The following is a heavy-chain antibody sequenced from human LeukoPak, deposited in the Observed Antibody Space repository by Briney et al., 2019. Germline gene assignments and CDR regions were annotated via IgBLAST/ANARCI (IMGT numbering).Heavy chain of an antibody. V-gene: IGHV1-18*01. CDR1: GYTFTSYG. D-gene: IGHD5-12*01. Sequence: VKVSCKASGYTFTSYGISWVRQAPGQGLEWMGWISAYNGNTNYAQKLQGRVTMTTDTSTSTAYMELRSLRSDDTAVYYCARGLQENLAWLQAFSAFDIWGQGTMVTVSS. CDR2: ISAYNGNT. J-gene: IGHJ3*02. CDR3: ARGLQENLAWLQAFSAFDI.